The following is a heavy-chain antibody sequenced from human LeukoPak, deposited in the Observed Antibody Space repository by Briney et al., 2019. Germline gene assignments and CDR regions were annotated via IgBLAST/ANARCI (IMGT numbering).Heavy chain of an antibody. CDR1: GFTFSSYI. V-gene: IGHV3-23*01. CDR2: ISGSGGLT. CDR3: AKDGSSWYSAKYFQD. D-gene: IGHD6-13*01. Sequence: GGSLRLSCAASGFTFSSYIMNWVRQAPGKGLEWVSGISGSGGLTYYADSVKGRFTISRDDSKNMLYLQMNSLRAEDTAVYYCAKDGSSWYSAKYFQDWGQGTLVTVSS. J-gene: IGHJ1*01.